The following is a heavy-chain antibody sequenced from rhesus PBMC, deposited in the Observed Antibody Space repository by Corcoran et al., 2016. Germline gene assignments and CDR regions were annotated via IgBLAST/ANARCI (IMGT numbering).Heavy chain of an antibody. D-gene: IGHD1-26*01. CDR1: GGSISDDYY. CDR2: IYGSGGGT. CDR3: ARDPTYNWNSLLLWY. J-gene: IGHJ4*01. V-gene: IGHV4-106*01. Sequence: QVQLQESGPGLVKPSETLSLTCAVSGGSISDDYYWSWIRQPPGKGLEWIGYIYGSGGGTNYNPSLKNRVTISRDTSKNQFSLKLSSVTAADTAVYYCARDPTYNWNSLLLWYWGQGVLVTVSS.